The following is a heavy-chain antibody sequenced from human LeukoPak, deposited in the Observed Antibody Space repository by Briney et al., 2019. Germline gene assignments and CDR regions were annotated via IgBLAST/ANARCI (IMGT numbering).Heavy chain of an antibody. V-gene: IGHV3-74*01. CDR1: GFTFSSYW. J-gene: IGHJ6*03. CDR2: INTDGSST. Sequence: GGSLRLSCAASGFTFSSYWMHWVRQAPGKGLVWVSRINTDGSSTSYADSVKGRFTISRDNAKNTLYLQMNSLRAEDTAVYYCARGSNPMVRGVPSSYYYYYYYMDVWGKGTTVTVSS. CDR3: ARGSNPMVRGVPSSYYYYYYYMDV. D-gene: IGHD3-10*01.